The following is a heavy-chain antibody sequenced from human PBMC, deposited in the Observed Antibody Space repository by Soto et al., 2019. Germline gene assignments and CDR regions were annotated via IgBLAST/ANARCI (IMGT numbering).Heavy chain of an antibody. CDR3: ARLTTETSDYWYFDL. CDR1: GGSISSGTFS. J-gene: IGHJ2*01. V-gene: IGHV4-30-2*03. CDR2: IYYTGGT. Sequence: SETLSLTCAVSGGSISSGTFSWTWIRQPPGKGLEFIGSIYYTGGTYYNPSLKSRVTMSVDTSKNQFSLRLSSVTAADTAVYYCARLTTETSDYWYFDLRGRGTLVTVSS.